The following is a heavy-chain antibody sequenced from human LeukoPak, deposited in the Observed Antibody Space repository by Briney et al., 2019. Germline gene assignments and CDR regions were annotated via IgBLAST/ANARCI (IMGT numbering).Heavy chain of an antibody. Sequence: GGSLRLSCAASGFTFSSYAMNWVRQAPGKGLEWVSVIYSGGSTYYADSVKGRFTISRDNSKNTLYLQMNSLRAEDTAVYYCARGLWSGYYSSNYFFDYWGQGTLVTVSS. V-gene: IGHV3-66*01. D-gene: IGHD3-3*01. J-gene: IGHJ4*02. CDR1: GFTFSSYA. CDR2: IYSGGST. CDR3: ARGLWSGYYSSNYFFDY.